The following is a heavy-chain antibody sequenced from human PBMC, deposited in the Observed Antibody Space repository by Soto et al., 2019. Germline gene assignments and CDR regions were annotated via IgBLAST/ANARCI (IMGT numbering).Heavy chain of an antibody. CDR1: GYTFTSYG. Sequence: ASVKVSCKASGYTFTSYGISWVRQAPGQGLEWMGWISAYNGNTNYAQKLQGRVTMTTDTSTSTAYMELRSLRSDDTAVYYCARGHGRYFDWLLGSGGDYYYYGMDVWGQGTTVTVSS. V-gene: IGHV1-18*04. D-gene: IGHD3-9*01. CDR2: ISAYNGNT. J-gene: IGHJ6*02. CDR3: ARGHGRYFDWLLGSGGDYYYYGMDV.